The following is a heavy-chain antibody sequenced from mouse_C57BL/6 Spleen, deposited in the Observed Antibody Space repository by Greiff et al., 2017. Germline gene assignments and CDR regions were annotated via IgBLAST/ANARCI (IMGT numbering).Heavy chain of an antibody. J-gene: IGHJ4*01. CDR1: GFTFTDYY. CDR3: ARYSEDYDYDGYAMDY. Sequence: DVMLVESGGGLVQPGGSLSLSCAASGFTFTDYYMSWVRQPPGKALEWLGFIRNKANGYTTEYSASVKGRFTISRDNSQSILYLQMNALRAEDSATYYCARYSEDYDYDGYAMDYWGQGTSVTVSS. V-gene: IGHV7-3*01. D-gene: IGHD2-4*01. CDR2: IRNKANGYTT.